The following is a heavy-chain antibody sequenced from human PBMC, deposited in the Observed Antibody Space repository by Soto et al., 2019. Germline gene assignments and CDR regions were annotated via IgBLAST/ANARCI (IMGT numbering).Heavy chain of an antibody. J-gene: IGHJ4*02. D-gene: IGHD2-15*01. V-gene: IGHV3-23*01. CDR2: ISGSGGST. Sequence: GGSPRLSCAASGFTFCSHAMSWVRPAPGEGLEWVSAISGSGGSTYYADSVKGRFTISRDNSKNTLYLQMNSLRAEDTAVYYCAKGRYCSGGSCYSALATDYWGQGTLVTVSS. CDR1: GFTFCSHA. CDR3: AKGRYCSGGSCYSALATDY.